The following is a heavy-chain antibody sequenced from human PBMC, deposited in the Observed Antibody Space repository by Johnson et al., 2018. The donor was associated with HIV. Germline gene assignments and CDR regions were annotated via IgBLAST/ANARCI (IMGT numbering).Heavy chain of an antibody. CDR1: GFTFSSYG. D-gene: IGHD6-13*01. CDR2: IWYDGSIE. CDR3: AKVGDGSSWYPGDAFDI. V-gene: IGHV3-33*06. J-gene: IGHJ3*02. Sequence: QVQLVESGGGVVQPGMSLRLSCAASGFTFSSYGMHWVRQAPGKGLEWVAVIWYDGSIEYYADSVKRLFTISKDNSKNTLYLQMTSLRAEDTAVYYCAKVGDGSSWYPGDAFDIWGQGTMVTVSS.